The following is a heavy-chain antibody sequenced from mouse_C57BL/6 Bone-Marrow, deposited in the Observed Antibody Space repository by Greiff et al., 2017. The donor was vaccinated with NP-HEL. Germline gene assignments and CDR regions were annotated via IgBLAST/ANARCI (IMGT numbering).Heavy chain of an antibody. CDR1: GYTFTDYY. V-gene: IGHV1-26*01. CDR2: INPNNGGT. CDR3: ARATYYDYSGAMDY. J-gene: IGHJ4*01. D-gene: IGHD2-4*01. Sequence: EVQLQQSGPELVKPGASVKISCKASGYTFTDYYVNWVKQSHGKSLEWIGDINPNNGGTSYNQKFKGKATLTVDKSSSTAYMELRSLTSVDSAVYYCARATYYDYSGAMDYWGQGTSVTVSS.